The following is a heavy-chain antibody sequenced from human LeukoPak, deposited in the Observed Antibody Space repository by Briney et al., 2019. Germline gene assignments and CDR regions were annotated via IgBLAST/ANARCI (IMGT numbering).Heavy chain of an antibody. J-gene: IGHJ5*02. D-gene: IGHD1-26*01. CDR2: IYYSGST. Sequence: SETLSLTCTVSGGSISSSSYYWGWIRQPPGKGLEWIGSIYYSGSTYYNPSLKSRVTISVDTSKNQFSLKLSSVTGADTAVYYCARHFPPDRVGAKVERGFDPWGQGTLVTVSS. CDR3: ARHFPPDRVGAKVERGFDP. CDR1: GGSISSSSYY. V-gene: IGHV4-39*01.